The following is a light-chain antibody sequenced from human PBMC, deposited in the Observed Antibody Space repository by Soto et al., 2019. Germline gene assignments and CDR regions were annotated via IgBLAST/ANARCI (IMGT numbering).Light chain of an antibody. Sequence: QYALTQPASVSGSPGQSITISCTGTSSDVGGYNYVSWYQQHPGKAPKLMIYDVSNRPSGVSNRFSGSKSGNTASLTISGLQAEDEADYYCSSYTSSSLYVFGTGTKVTV. CDR3: SSYTSSSLYV. CDR2: DVS. CDR1: SSDVGGYNY. J-gene: IGLJ1*01. V-gene: IGLV2-14*01.